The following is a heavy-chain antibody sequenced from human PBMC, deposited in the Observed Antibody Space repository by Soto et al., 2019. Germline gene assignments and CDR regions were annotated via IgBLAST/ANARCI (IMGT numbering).Heavy chain of an antibody. CDR1: GFTVSSNNY. CDR2: IYTGGTT. J-gene: IGHJ4*02. CDR3: HGYGY. Sequence: EVQLVESGGGLIQPGGSLRLSCVVSGFTVSSNNYMSWVRQAPGKGLEWVSVIYTGGTTYYADSVKGRFTISRDNSKNTLYLQMNSLRAEDTAVYYCHGYGYWGQGTLVTVSS. V-gene: IGHV3-53*01. D-gene: IGHD5-12*01.